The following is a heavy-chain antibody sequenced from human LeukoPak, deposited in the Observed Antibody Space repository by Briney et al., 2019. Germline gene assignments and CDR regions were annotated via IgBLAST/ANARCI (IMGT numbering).Heavy chain of an antibody. CDR2: INPNPHEDIT. Sequence: GASVKVSCKASGYAFTNYYVHWVRQAPGQGLEWMGTINPNPHEDITTYAQKFQDRVTMTKDPAMSTVYMELSSLTSEDTAVYYCARDRVGAFFDYWGQGTLVTVSS. J-gene: IGHJ4*02. CDR3: ARDRVGAFFDY. D-gene: IGHD1-26*01. V-gene: IGHV1-46*01. CDR1: GYAFTNYY.